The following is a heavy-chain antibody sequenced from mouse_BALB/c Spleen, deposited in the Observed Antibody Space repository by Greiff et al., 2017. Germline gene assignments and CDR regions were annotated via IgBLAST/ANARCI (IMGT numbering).Heavy chain of an antibody. V-gene: IGHV1-18*01. CDR2: INPNNGGT. CDR3: ARIVIYYGNPYAMDY. CDR1: GYTFTDYN. Sequence: EVQLQQSGPELVKPGASVKIPCKASGYTFTDYNMDWVKQSHGKSLEWIGDINPNNGGTIYNQKFKGKATLTVDKSSSTAYMELRSLTSEDTAVYYCARIVIYYGNPYAMDYWGQGTSVTVSS. J-gene: IGHJ4*01. D-gene: IGHD2-1*01.